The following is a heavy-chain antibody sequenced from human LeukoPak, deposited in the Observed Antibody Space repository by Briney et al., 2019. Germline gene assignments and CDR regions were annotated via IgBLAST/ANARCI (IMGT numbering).Heavy chain of an antibody. CDR2: IYYSGST. Sequence: SETLSLTCTVSGVSISSYYWSWLRQPPGKGLEWIGYIYYSGSTNYNPSLKSRVTISVDTSKYLFSLKLSSVTAADTAVYYCAKAPRVATTGKNNWFDPWGQGTLVTVSS. J-gene: IGHJ5*02. CDR3: AKAPRVATTGKNNWFDP. CDR1: GVSISSYY. V-gene: IGHV4-59*01. D-gene: IGHD6-13*01.